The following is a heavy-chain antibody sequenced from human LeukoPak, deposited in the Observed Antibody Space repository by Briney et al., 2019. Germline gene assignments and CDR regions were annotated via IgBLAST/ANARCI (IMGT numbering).Heavy chain of an antibody. Sequence: SETLSLTWSVSGASIRSGSFYWSWIRQPAGKGLEWIGRIYTSGSTSYNPSLKSRVTISADTSKNQFSLKLSSVTAADTAVYYCAREAVPDSSGYYLYFDSWGQGALVTVSS. CDR1: GASIRSGSFY. D-gene: IGHD3-22*01. CDR2: IYTSGST. V-gene: IGHV4-61*02. CDR3: AREAVPDSSGYYLYFDS. J-gene: IGHJ4*02.